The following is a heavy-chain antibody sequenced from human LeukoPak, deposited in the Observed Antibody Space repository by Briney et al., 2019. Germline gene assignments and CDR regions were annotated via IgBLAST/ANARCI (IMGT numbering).Heavy chain of an antibody. Sequence: ASVKVSCKASGYTFSIYGITWVRQAPGQGLEWMGWISAYNGNTNYAQKLQGRVTMTTDTSTSTAYMELRSLRSDDTAVYYCARDGGLLRFLEWLCWFDPWGQGTLVTVSS. V-gene: IGHV1-18*01. CDR2: ISAYNGNT. CDR1: GYTFSIYG. D-gene: IGHD3-3*01. J-gene: IGHJ5*02. CDR3: ARDGGLLRFLEWLCWFDP.